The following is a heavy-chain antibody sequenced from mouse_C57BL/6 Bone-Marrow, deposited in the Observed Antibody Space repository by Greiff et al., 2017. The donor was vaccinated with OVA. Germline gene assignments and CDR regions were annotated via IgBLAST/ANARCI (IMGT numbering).Heavy chain of an antibody. J-gene: IGHJ2*01. CDR2: IYPGDGDT. D-gene: IGHD1-1*01. V-gene: IGHV1-82*01. CDR3: ASPPYYGSSYYFDY. Sequence: VQLQQSGPELVKPGASVKISCKASGYAFSSSWMNWVKQRPGKGLEWIGRIYPGDGDTNYNGKFKGKATLTADKSSSTAYMQLSSLTSEDSAVYFCASPPYYGSSYYFDYWGQGTTLTVSS. CDR1: GYAFSSSW.